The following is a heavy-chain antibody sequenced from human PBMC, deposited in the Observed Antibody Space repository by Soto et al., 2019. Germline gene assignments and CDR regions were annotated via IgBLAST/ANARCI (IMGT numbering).Heavy chain of an antibody. Sequence: SETLSLTCTVSGGSIRSDGYYWSWIRQHPGKGLEWIGYIYYSGSTYYNPSLKSRVSISADTSNNQFSLKLTSVTAADTAVYYCAGGSSKSWFDPWGQGTLVTVPS. CDR3: AGGSSKSWFDP. CDR1: GGSIRSDGYY. D-gene: IGHD6-6*01. J-gene: IGHJ5*02. V-gene: IGHV4-31*03. CDR2: IYYSGST.